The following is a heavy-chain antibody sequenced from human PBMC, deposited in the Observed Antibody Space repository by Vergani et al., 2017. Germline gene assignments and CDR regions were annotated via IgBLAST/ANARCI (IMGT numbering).Heavy chain of an antibody. CDR2: VNHSGST. Sequence: QVQLQQWGAGLLKPSETLSLTCAVYGGSFSDYYWSWIRQYPGKGLEWIGEVNHSGSTNYNPSLKSRVTISVDTSKNQFSLKLNSVTAADTAVYYCARHEHLTGLTDFDYWGQGTLVTVSS. CDR1: GGSFSDYY. D-gene: IGHD3-9*01. J-gene: IGHJ4*02. V-gene: IGHV4-34*01. CDR3: ARHEHLTGLTDFDY.